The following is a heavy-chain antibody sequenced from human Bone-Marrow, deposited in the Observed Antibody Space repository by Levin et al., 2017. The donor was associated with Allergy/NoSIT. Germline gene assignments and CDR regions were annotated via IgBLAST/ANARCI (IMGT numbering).Heavy chain of an antibody. CDR3: AIMGSFTSRRPFDL. J-gene: IGHJ3*01. D-gene: IGHD1-26*01. V-gene: IGHV3-23*01. CDR1: GFTFNNYG. CDR2: ISNDGGLT. Sequence: GESLKISCAGSGFTFNNYGMSWVRQAPGKGLEWVSTISNDGGLTEHSDSLEGRFTISRDNSKNTLYLQMNSLRAEDTAVYYCAIMGSFTSRRPFDLWCQGTMVSVSS.